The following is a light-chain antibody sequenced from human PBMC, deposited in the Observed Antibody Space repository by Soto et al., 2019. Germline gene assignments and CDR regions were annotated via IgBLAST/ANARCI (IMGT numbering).Light chain of an antibody. Sequence: DIQMTQSPSTLSASVGDRVTITCRARQSISSWLAWYQQKPGKAPKLLIYDASSLESGVPSRFSGSGSGTELTRTISSLQPDDFANYYCQQYNSYWTSGQGTKVESK. CDR1: QSISSW. V-gene: IGKV1-5*01. CDR3: QQYNSYWT. J-gene: IGKJ1*01. CDR2: DAS.